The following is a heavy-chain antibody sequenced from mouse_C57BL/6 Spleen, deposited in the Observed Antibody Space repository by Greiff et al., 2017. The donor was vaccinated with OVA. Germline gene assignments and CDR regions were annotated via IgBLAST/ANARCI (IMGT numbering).Heavy chain of an antibody. Sequence: EVHLVESGGDLVKPGGSLKLSCAASGFTFSSYGMSWVRQTPDKRLEWVATISSGGSYTYYPDSVKGRFTISRDNAKNTRYLQMSSLKSEDTAMYYCARHGYGSSWDYFDYWGQGTTLTVSS. CDR2: ISSGGSYT. CDR1: GFTFSSYG. V-gene: IGHV5-6*01. J-gene: IGHJ2*01. D-gene: IGHD1-1*01. CDR3: ARHGYGSSWDYFDY.